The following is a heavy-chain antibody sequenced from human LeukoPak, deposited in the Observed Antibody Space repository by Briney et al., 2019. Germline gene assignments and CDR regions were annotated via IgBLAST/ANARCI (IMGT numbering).Heavy chain of an antibody. CDR2: IYHSGST. CDR3: ARGGGYASPIGY. V-gene: IGHV4-59*01. J-gene: IGHJ4*02. Sequence: SETLSLTCTLSGGSISTYYWSWIRQPPGKGLEWIGYIYHSGSTNYNPSLMSRVTISVDTSKNQFSLKLRSVTAADTAVYYCARGGGYASPIGYWGQGALVTVSS. CDR1: GGSISTYY. D-gene: IGHD5-12*01.